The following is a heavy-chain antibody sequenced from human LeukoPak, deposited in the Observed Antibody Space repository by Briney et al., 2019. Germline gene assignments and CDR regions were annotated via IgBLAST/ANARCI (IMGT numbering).Heavy chain of an antibody. J-gene: IGHJ4*02. CDR1: GYTFTGYY. CDR3: ARDSDYYDSSGYYPFDY. CDR2: INPNSGGT. Sequence: ASVKVSCKASGYTFTGYYMHWVRQAPGQGLEWMGWINPNSGGTNYAQKFQGRVTMTTDTSTSTAYMELRSLRSDDTAVYYCARDSDYYDSSGYYPFDYWGQGTLVTVSS. V-gene: IGHV1-2*02. D-gene: IGHD3-22*01.